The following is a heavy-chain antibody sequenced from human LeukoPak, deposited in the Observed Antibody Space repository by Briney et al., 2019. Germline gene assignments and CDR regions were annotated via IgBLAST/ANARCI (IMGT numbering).Heavy chain of an antibody. Sequence: SETLSLTCAVSGYSISSGYYWGWIRQPPGKGLELIGSIYHSGSTYYNPSLKSRVTISVDTSKNQFSLKLSSVTAADTAVYYCYGSGSYFEWFDPWGQGTLVTVSS. CDR2: IYHSGST. V-gene: IGHV4-38-2*01. J-gene: IGHJ5*02. D-gene: IGHD3-10*01. CDR3: YGSGSYFEWFDP. CDR1: GYSISSGYY.